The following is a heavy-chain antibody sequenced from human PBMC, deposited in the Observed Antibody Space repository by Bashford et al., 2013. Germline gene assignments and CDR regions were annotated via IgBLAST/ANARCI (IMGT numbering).Heavy chain of an antibody. CDR2: IGNKAYSSTT. J-gene: IGHJ4*02. V-gene: IGHV3-72*01. D-gene: IGHD6-19*01. Sequence: VRQAPGKGLQWVGRIGNKAYSSTTEYAASVKGRFTISRDDSKNSLYLQMNSLKTEDTAVYYCARVGYSSPVDYWGQGTLVTVSS. CDR3: ARVGYSSPVDY.